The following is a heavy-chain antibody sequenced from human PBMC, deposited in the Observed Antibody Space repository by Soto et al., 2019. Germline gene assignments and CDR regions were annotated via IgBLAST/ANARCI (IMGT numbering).Heavy chain of an antibody. CDR2: ISSSGSTI. V-gene: IGHV3-48*03. D-gene: IGHD1-1*01. J-gene: IGHJ4*02. CDR3: ARRKSRDAYNPLGY. Sequence: GTLRLTCSASGFTFGSHEMNWVRQAAGKGLEWVSFISSSGSTIYYADSVKGRFTISRDESKNTLYFQMANLRAEDTDTYYFARRKSRDAYNPLGYWGPGTLVTVSS. CDR1: GFTFGSHE.